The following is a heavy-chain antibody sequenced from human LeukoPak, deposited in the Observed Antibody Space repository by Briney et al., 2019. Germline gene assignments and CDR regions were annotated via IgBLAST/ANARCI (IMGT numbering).Heavy chain of an antibody. CDR3: ATRIFAEYSSLDV. CDR2: INAGNGNT. Sequence: ASVKVSCKASGYTFTSYAMHWVRQAPGQGLEWMGWINAGNGNTKYSQKFQGRVTMTEDTSTDTAYMELSSLRSEDTAVYYCATRIFAEYSSLDVWGKGTTVTVSS. J-gene: IGHJ6*04. V-gene: IGHV1-3*01. D-gene: IGHD6-6*01. CDR1: GYTFTSYA.